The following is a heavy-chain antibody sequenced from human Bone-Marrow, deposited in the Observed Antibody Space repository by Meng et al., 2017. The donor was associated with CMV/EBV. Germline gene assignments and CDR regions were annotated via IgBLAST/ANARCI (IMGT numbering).Heavy chain of an antibody. CDR3: ARDSEVWELLQGHAFDI. J-gene: IGHJ3*02. CDR1: GFTFSSYS. CDR2: ISSSSSYI. V-gene: IGHV3-21*01. D-gene: IGHD1-26*01. Sequence: GESLKISCAASGFTFSSYSMNWVRQAPGKGLEWVSSISSSSSYIYYADSVKGRFTISRDNAKNSLYLQMNSLRAEDTAVYYCARDSEVWELLQGHAFDIWGQGTMVTVSS.